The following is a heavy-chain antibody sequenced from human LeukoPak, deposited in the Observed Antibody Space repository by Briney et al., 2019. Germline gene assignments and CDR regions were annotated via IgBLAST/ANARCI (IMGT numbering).Heavy chain of an antibody. CDR1: GYTLTELS. Sequence: ASVKVSCKVSGYTLTELSMHWVRQAPGKGLEWMGGFDPEDGETIYAQKFQGRVTMTEDTSTDTAYMELSSLRSEDTDVYYCATFIAYCGGDCSYYFDYWGQGTLVTVSS. V-gene: IGHV1-24*01. CDR3: ATFIAYCGGDCSYYFDY. D-gene: IGHD2-21*02. CDR2: FDPEDGET. J-gene: IGHJ4*02.